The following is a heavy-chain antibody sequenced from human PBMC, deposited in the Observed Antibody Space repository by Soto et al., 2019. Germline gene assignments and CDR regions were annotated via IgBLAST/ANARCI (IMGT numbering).Heavy chain of an antibody. CDR2: ISGSGGTT. CDR3: AKTANGWFSAFDM. CDR1: GFTFSSYA. V-gene: IGHV3-23*01. J-gene: IGHJ3*02. D-gene: IGHD6-19*01. Sequence: EVQLLESGGCLVQPGGSLRLSCAASGFTFSSYAMSWVCQAPGKGLEWVSAISGSGGTTYYADSVKGRFTFSRDNSKNTLYLLMNSLRAEDTAVYYCAKTANGWFSAFDMWGQGTMVTVSS.